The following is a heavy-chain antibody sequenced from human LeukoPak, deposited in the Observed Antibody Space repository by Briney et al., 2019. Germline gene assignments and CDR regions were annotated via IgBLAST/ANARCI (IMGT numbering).Heavy chain of an antibody. Sequence: GGSLRLSCAASEFRFSNYWMHWVRQAPGKGLVWVSRINSDESSTTYADSVKGRFTISRDNAKNTLYLQMNSLRAEDSAVYYCERGIQRRTFDIWGQGTVVTVS. CDR1: EFRFSNYW. CDR3: ERGIQRRTFDI. V-gene: IGHV3-74*01. J-gene: IGHJ3*02. D-gene: IGHD1-1*01. CDR2: INSDESST.